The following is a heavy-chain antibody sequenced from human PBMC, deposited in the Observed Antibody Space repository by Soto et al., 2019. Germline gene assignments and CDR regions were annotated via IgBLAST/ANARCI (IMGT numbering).Heavy chain of an antibody. CDR2: INHSGST. D-gene: IGHD3-3*01. Sequence: SETLCLPCAVYGGSFSDYYWSWIRQPPGKGLEWIGEINHSGSTNYNPSLKSRVTISVDTSKNQFSLKLSSVTAADTAVYYCARAGYDFWSGYKYYFDYWGQGTLVTVSS. J-gene: IGHJ4*02. CDR3: ARAGYDFWSGYKYYFDY. V-gene: IGHV4-34*01. CDR1: GGSFSDYY.